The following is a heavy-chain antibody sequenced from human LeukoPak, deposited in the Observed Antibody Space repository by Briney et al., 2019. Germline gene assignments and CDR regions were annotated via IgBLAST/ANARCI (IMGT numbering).Heavy chain of an antibody. J-gene: IGHJ6*04. CDR1: GFTFSSYA. D-gene: IGHD3-10*02. CDR3: AELGITIIGGV. Sequence: PGGSLRLSCAASGFTFSSYAMHWVRQAPGKGLEWVAVISYDGSNKYYADSVKGRFTSSRDNSKNTLYLQMNSLRAEDTAVYYCAELGITIIGGVWGKGTTVTISS. V-gene: IGHV3-30*04. CDR2: ISYDGSNK.